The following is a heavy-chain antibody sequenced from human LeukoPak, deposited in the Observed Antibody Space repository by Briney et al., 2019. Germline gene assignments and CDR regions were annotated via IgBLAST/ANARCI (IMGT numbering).Heavy chain of an antibody. CDR1: GFTVSSNY. Sequence: PGGSLRLSCAASGFTVSSNYMSWVRQAPGKGLEWVSVIYSGGSTYYADSVKGRFTISRHNSKNTLYLQMNSLRAEDTAVYYCARERVGQLDRLYYFDYWGQGTLVTVSS. CDR3: ARERVGQLDRLYYFDY. V-gene: IGHV3-53*04. J-gene: IGHJ4*02. D-gene: IGHD6-6*01. CDR2: IYSGGST.